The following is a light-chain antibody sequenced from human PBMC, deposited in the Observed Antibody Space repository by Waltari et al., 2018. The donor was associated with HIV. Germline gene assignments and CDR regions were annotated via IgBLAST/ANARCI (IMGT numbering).Light chain of an antibody. CDR2: EVS. V-gene: IGLV2-23*02. CDR1: SSDVGSYNL. Sequence: QSALTQPASVSGSPGQSITISCTGTSSDVGSYNLVSWYQQHPGKAPKLMIYEVSKRPSGVSNRFSVSKSGNTASLTISGLQAEDEADYYCCSYAGSSTSLYVFGTGTKVTVL. CDR3: CSYAGSSTSLYV. J-gene: IGLJ1*01.